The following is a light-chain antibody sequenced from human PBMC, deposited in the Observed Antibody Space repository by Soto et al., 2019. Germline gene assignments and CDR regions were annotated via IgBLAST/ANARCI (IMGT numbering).Light chain of an antibody. CDR2: AAS. Sequence: EIVMTQSPATLSVSPGQRATLSCRASQSVSNNLAWYQHKPGQGPRLLIYAASTRATGIPARISGSGSGTEFTLTISSLQSEDFAVYYCLQYNNWPRTFGQGTKLEIK. CDR3: LQYNNWPRT. CDR1: QSVSNN. V-gene: IGKV3-15*01. J-gene: IGKJ2*02.